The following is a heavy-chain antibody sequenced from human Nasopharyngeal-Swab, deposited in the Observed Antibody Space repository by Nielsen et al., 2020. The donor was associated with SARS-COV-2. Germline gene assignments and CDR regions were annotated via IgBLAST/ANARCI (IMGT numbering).Heavy chain of an antibody. CDR3: VRNYWNSNSVLRAGPFAY. CDR1: RFSFSDYA. J-gene: IGHJ4*02. D-gene: IGHD1-7*01. Sequence: GGSLRLSCAASRFSFSDYAMSWVRQAPGKGLEWVSAINGAGYSASYADSVKGPFTISRDNSQNTVYLQMNRLRAEDTAVYYCVRNYWNSNSVLRAGPFAYWGQGTLVTVSS. CDR2: INGAGYSA. V-gene: IGHV3-23*01.